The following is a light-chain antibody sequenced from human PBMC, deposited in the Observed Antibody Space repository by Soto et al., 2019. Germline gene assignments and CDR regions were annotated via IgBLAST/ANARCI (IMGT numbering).Light chain of an antibody. CDR1: SSNIGAHYD. V-gene: IGLV1-40*01. CDR2: GNS. Sequence: QSVLTQPPSVSGAPGQRVTISCTGSSSNIGAHYDVHWYQQLPGTAPKLLIYGNSNRPSGVPDRFSGSKSGTSASLAITGLQAEDEADYSCCSFAGGATFVFGGGTKLTVL. CDR3: CSFAGGATFV. J-gene: IGLJ2*01.